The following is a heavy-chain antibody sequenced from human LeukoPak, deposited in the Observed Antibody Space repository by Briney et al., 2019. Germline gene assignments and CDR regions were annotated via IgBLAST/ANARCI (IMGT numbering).Heavy chain of an antibody. Sequence: SETLSLTCTVSGDSISSRSHCWGWIRQPPGRGLEWIGTMFYSGSTYYNPSLKSRVAISVDTSENQFSLELNSVTAADTAVYYCAVAGVRYYDSSGLHAFDYWGRGTM. V-gene: IGHV4-39*01. D-gene: IGHD3-22*01. CDR2: MFYSGST. CDR3: AVAGVRYYDSSGLHAFDY. CDR1: GDSISSRSHC. J-gene: IGHJ3*01.